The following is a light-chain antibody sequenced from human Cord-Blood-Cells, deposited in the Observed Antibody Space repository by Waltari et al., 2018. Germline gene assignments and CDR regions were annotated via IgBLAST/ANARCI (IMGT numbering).Light chain of an antibody. CDR3: QQYDNLPFT. CDR1: KDISNY. Sequence: DIQMTQSPSSLSASVRDRVTITCQASKDISNYLNWYQQKPGKAPKLLIYDASNLETGVPSRFSGSGSGTDFTFTISSLQPEDIATYYCQQYDNLPFTFGPGTKVDIK. V-gene: IGKV1-33*01. CDR2: DAS. J-gene: IGKJ3*01.